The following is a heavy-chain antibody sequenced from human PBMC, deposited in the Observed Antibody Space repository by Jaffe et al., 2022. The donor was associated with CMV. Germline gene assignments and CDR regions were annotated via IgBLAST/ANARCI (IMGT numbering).Heavy chain of an antibody. CDR3: AKGRFAVATLFFDY. V-gene: IGHV3-9*01. CDR1: GFTFDDHA. J-gene: IGHJ4*02. Sequence: EVQLVESGGGLVQPGKSLRLSCAASGFTFDDHAMHWVRQTPGKGLEWVSTISWNGANIGYADSVKGRFTISRDNAKNSLYLQMNSLRPEDTALYYCAKGRFAVATLFFDYWGQGTLVTVSS. CDR2: ISWNGANI. D-gene: IGHD6-19*01.